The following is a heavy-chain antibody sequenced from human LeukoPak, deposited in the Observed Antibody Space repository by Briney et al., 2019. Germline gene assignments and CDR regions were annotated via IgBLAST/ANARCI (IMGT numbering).Heavy chain of an antibody. V-gene: IGHV3-74*01. CDR3: ARQCSIISCL. D-gene: IGHD2-2*01. Sequence: GGSLRLSCAASGFTFSSYWMHWVRQAPGKGLVWVSRINSDGSSRSYADSVKGRFTISRDNAKSSLYLQMDSLRAEDTAVYYCARQCSIISCLWGQGTLVTVSS. CDR1: GFTFSSYW. J-gene: IGHJ4*02. CDR2: INSDGSSR.